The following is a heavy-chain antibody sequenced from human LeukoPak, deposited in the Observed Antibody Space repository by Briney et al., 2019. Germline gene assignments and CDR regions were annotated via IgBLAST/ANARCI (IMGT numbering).Heavy chain of an antibody. CDR2: ISRSGNTI. CDR3: ARDGYSGRYYDI. D-gene: IGHD1-26*01. V-gene: IGHV3-48*03. Sequence: PGGSLRLSCAISGFTFSGCELTWVRQAPGKGLEWISYISRSGNTIYYADSVKGRFTISRDNAKNSLYLQMNSMRVEDTAVYYCARDGYSGRYYDIWGQGTMVTVSS. J-gene: IGHJ3*02. CDR1: GFTFSGCE.